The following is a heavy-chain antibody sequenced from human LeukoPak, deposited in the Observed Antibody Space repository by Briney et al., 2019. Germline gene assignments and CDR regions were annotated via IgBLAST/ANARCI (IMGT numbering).Heavy chain of an antibody. CDR1: GFSFAGYA. Sequence: GGSLRLSCAASGFSFAGYAMRWVRQAPGKGLEWVSTISGSGIATNYADSVKGRFTVSRDNSKNTLYLQMDSLRDEDTAVYYCARGDFWSGYYTGLYWGQGTLVTVSS. CDR3: ARGDFWSGYYTGLY. D-gene: IGHD3-3*01. CDR2: ISGSGIAT. V-gene: IGHV3-23*01. J-gene: IGHJ4*02.